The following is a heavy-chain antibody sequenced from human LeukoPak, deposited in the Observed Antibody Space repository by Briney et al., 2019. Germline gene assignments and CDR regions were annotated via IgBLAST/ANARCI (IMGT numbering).Heavy chain of an antibody. V-gene: IGHV3-9*01. J-gene: IGHJ5*02. CDR1: GFTFDDYA. D-gene: IGHD3-10*01. Sequence: PGGSLRLSCAASGFTFDDYAMHWVRQAPGKGLEWVSGISWNSGSIGYADSVKGRFTISRDNAKNSLYLQMNSLRAEDTALYYCAKDTYGSGGYGWFDPWGQGTLVTVSS. CDR2: ISWNSGSI. CDR3: AKDTYGSGGYGWFDP.